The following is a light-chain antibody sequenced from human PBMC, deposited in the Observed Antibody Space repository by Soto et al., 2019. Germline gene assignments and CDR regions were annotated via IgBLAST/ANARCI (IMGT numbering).Light chain of an antibody. CDR3: QQYDNPVYS. CDR2: DAS. J-gene: IGKJ2*03. CDR1: QDINFY. V-gene: IGKV1-33*01. Sequence: DIQMTQSPSSLSASVGDRVTITCQASQDINFYLNWYQQKPGKPPKLLIYDASSLETGVPSRFGGSGSATDFTFTITSLQPEDIGTYYCQQYDNPVYSFGQGTKLEIK.